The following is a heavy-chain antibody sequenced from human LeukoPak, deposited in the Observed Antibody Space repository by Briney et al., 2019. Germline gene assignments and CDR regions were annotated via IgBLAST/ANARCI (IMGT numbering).Heavy chain of an antibody. D-gene: IGHD3-9*01. J-gene: IGHJ4*02. CDR2: ISSSSSYI. Sequence: GGSLRLSCAASGFTFSSYSMNWVRQAPGKGLEWVSSISSSSSYIYYADSVKGRFTISRDNAKNSLYLQMNSLRAEDTAVYYCARTYDILTGPFDYWGQGILVTVSS. CDR1: GFTFSSYS. CDR3: ARTYDILTGPFDY. V-gene: IGHV3-21*01.